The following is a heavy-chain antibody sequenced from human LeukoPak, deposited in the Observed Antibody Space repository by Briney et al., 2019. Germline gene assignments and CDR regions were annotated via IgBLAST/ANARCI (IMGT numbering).Heavy chain of an antibody. CDR2: ISSSSSYI. V-gene: IGHV3-21*01. D-gene: IGHD3-3*01. CDR1: GFIFSNYG. J-gene: IGHJ3*02. CDR3: ARDLPRFGVASDAFDI. Sequence: GGSLRLSCAASGFIFSNYGMNWVRQAPGKGLEWVSSISSSSSYIYYADSVKGRFTISRDNAKNSLYLQMNSLRAEDTAVYYCARDLPRFGVASDAFDIWGQGTMVTVSS.